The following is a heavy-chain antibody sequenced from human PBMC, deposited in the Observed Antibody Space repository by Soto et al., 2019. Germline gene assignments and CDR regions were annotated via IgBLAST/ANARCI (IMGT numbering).Heavy chain of an antibody. Sequence: QPVVSLRLSFAASGFTFSSYGMHWVRQAPGKGLEWVAVIWYDGSNKYYADSVKGRFTISRDSSENTVFLQMNSLRAEDTAIYYWATGHQRNSIYFEWGQGTMGSGSA. V-gene: IGHV3-33*01. CDR3: ATGHQRNSIYFE. CDR1: GFTFSSYG. J-gene: IGHJ4*02. CDR2: IWYDGSNK. D-gene: IGHD1-7*01.